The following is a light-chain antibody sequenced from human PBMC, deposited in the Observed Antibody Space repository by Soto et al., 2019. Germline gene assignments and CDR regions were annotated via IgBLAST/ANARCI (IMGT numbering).Light chain of an antibody. CDR2: GNS. CDR1: SSNIGAGYD. Sequence: QPVLTQPPSVSGAPGQRVTISCTGSSSNIGAGYDVHWYQQPPGTAPKLLIYGNSNRPSGVPDRFSGSKSGTSASLAITGLQAEDEADYYCQSYDSSLSALVFGGGTKLTVL. J-gene: IGLJ2*01. CDR3: QSYDSSLSALV. V-gene: IGLV1-40*01.